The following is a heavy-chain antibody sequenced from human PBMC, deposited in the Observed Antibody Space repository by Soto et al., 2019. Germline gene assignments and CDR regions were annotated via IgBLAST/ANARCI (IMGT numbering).Heavy chain of an antibody. D-gene: IGHD3-10*01. CDR2: ISYDGSNK. J-gene: IGHJ6*02. Sequence: GGSLRLSCAASGFTFSNYGMHWVRQAPGKGLEWVAVISYDGSNKYYADSVKGRFTLSRDNSKNTLYLQMNSLKPEDTAVYYCAKDRSIWFGELLEYYGMDVWGQGTTVTVSS. CDR1: GFTFSNYG. V-gene: IGHV3-30*18. CDR3: AKDRSIWFGELLEYYGMDV.